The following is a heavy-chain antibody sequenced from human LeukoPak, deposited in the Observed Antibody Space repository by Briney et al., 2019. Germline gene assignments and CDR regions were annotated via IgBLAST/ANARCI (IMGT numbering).Heavy chain of an antibody. CDR3: ARNSGSNPFNY. CDR2: IEQDGSQK. V-gene: IGHV3-7*01. CDR1: GDTISSYW. J-gene: IGHJ4*02. D-gene: IGHD1-26*01. Sequence: GGSLRLSCAASGDTISSYWLSWVRQAPGEGLEWVASIEQDGSQKYYVDSVRGRFTISRDNAKNSVYLQTNSLRVEDTAVYYCARNSGSNPFNYWGQGTLVTVSS.